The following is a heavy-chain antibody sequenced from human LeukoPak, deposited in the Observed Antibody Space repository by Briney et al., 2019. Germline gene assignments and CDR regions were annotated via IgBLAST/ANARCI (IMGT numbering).Heavy chain of an antibody. J-gene: IGHJ4*02. CDR2: ITDSGGST. CDR1: GFTFSTYA. Sequence: PGGSLRLSCAASGFTFSTYAMSWIRHAPGAGLDWVSSITDSGGSTYYADSVKGRFTISRDSSKNTLYLQMNSLRAEDTAVYYCTTSGNYFGDYWGQGTPVTLSS. V-gene: IGHV3-23*01. CDR3: TTSGNYFGDY. D-gene: IGHD1-26*01.